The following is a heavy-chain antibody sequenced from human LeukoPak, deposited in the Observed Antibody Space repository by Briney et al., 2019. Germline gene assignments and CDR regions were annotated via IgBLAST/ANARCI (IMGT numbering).Heavy chain of an antibody. Sequence: GGSLRLSGAASGFTFSSYSMNWVRQGPGKGLEWVSSISSTSVYIYNADSVKGRFTISRDNSKNTLYLQMNSLRAEDTAVYYCARSLTARDMVRGVIILPFDYWGQGTLVTVSS. CDR1: GFTFSSYS. D-gene: IGHD3-10*01. V-gene: IGHV3-21*04. CDR3: ARSLTARDMVRGVIILPFDY. J-gene: IGHJ4*02. CDR2: ISSTSVYI.